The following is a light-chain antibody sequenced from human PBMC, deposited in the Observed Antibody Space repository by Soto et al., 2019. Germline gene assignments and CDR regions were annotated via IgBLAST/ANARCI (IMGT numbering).Light chain of an antibody. CDR1: QSIVTG. CDR2: EAS. CDR3: HQYNDSFPYT. V-gene: IGKV1-5*03. Sequence: DIQMTQYPSTLSASVGDRVTITCRASQSIVTGLAWYPHKPGTAPKLLIYEASTLEIGDPSRFSGSSSGTEFHLTVSSLQHDYVATYYCHQYNDSFPYTFGHGTQVQI. J-gene: IGKJ2*01.